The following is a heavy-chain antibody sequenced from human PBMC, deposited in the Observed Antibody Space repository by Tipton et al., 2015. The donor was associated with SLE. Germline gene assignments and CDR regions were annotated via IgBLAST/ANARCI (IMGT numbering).Heavy chain of an antibody. D-gene: IGHD4-17*01. J-gene: IGHJ5*02. CDR3: AKAMIAVTNWFDP. CDR2: IRYDGNNR. V-gene: IGHV3-30*02. Sequence: SLRLSCAASGFTFSSSGMHWVRQAPGKGLEWVTFIRYDGNNRFYTGSVRGRFTISRDNSKSTLYLQMNSLRAEDTAMYYCAKAMIAVTNWFDPWGQGTLVTVSS. CDR1: GFTFSSSG.